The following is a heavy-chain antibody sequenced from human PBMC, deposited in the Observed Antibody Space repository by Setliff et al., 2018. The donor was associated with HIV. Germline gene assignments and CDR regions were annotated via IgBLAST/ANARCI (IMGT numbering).Heavy chain of an antibody. V-gene: IGHV4-59*08. CDR1: GGYITTYY. J-gene: IGHJ3*02. CDR3: ARLHYYDRSGLTVGAFDI. CDR2: IYYSGST. D-gene: IGHD3-22*01. Sequence: SETLSLTCTVSGGYITTYYWSWIRQPPGKGLEWIGYIYYSGSTNYNPSLKSRVTISVDTSKNQFSLKLCSVTAADTAVYYCARLHYYDRSGLTVGAFDIWGQGTMVTVSS.